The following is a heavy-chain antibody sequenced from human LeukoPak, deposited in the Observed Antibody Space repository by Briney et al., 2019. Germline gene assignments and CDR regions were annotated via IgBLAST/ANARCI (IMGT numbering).Heavy chain of an antibody. V-gene: IGHV4-39*01. D-gene: IGHD1-26*01. CDR3: ARGSRRLADFHY. CDR2: ISYSGST. CDR1: GDSISSSDYY. Sequence: SETLSLTCTVSGDSISSSDYYWGWIRQPPGKGLGWIGTISYSGSTYYDPSLQSRVTISVDTSKNQFSLELSSVTAADTAVYYCARGSRRLADFHYWGQGTLVTVSS. J-gene: IGHJ4*02.